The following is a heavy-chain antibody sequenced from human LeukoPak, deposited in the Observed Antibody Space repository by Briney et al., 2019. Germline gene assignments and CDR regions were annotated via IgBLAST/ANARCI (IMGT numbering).Heavy chain of an antibody. D-gene: IGHD3-22*01. CDR1: GFTFSSYS. CDR3: ARMLRYYDSSGYYYFTDY. V-gene: IGHV3-21*01. J-gene: IGHJ4*02. Sequence: PGGSLRLSCAASGFTFSSYSMNCVRQAPGKGLEWGSSISSSSSYIYYADSVKGRFTISRDNAKISLYLQMNSLRAEDTAVYYCARMLRYYDSSGYYYFTDYWGQGTLVTVSS. CDR2: ISSSSSYI.